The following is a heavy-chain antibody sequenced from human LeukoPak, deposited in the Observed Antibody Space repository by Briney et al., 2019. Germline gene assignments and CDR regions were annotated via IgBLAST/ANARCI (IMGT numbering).Heavy chain of an antibody. V-gene: IGHV1-2*02. J-gene: IGHJ4*02. CDR1: GYTFTGYY. Sequence: ASVKVSCKASGYTFTGYYMHWVRQAPGQGLEWMGWINPNNGCTNYAQKFQGRVTMTRDTSISSAYMELSRLRYDDTAVYYCVRAHLLYLDWLPPDDWGQGTLVTVSS. CDR3: VRAHLLYLDWLPPDD. CDR2: INPNNGCT. D-gene: IGHD3-9*01.